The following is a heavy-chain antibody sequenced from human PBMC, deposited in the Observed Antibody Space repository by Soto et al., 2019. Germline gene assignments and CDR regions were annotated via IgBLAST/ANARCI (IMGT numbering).Heavy chain of an antibody. V-gene: IGHV1-24*01. CDR1: GYTLTELS. D-gene: IGHD2-15*01. CDR2: FDPEDGET. Sequence: ASVKVSCKVSGYTLTELSMHWVRQAPGKELEWMGGFDPEDGETIYAQKFQGRVTMTEDTSTDTAYMELSSLRSEDTAVYYCATDHIVVVVADMTAFDIWGQGTMVTVSS. J-gene: IGHJ3*02. CDR3: ATDHIVVVVADMTAFDI.